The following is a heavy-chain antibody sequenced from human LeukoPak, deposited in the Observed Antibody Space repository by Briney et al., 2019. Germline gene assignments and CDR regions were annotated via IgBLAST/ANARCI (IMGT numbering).Heavy chain of an antibody. V-gene: IGHV4-61*01. D-gene: IGHD3-22*01. J-gene: IGHJ3*02. CDR3: ASDNYDPGAFDI. Sequence: PSETLSLTCTVSGDSVSSGSYLWSWIRQPPGKGLEWIGYIQNSGSTNYNPSLKSRVTISIDTSKNQFSLNLSSVTAADTAVFYCASDNYDPGAFDIWGQGTMVTVSS. CDR1: GDSVSSGSYL. CDR2: IQNSGST.